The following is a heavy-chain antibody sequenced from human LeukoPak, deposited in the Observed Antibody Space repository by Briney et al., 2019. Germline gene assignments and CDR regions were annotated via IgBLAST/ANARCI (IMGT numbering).Heavy chain of an antibody. CDR3: ARDRSGSYAYFDY. CDR2: IYSGGST. V-gene: IGHV3-66*01. D-gene: IGHD1-26*01. J-gene: IGHJ4*02. CDR1: GFTVSSNY. Sequence: GSLRLSCAASGFTVSSNYMSWVRQAPGKGLEWVSVIYSGGSTYYADSVKGRFTISRDNSKNTLYLQMNSLRAEDTAVYYCARDRSGSYAYFDYWGQGTLVTVSS.